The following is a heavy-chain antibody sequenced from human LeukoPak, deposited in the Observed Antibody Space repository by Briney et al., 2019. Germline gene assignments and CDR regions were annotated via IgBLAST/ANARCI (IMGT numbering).Heavy chain of an antibody. CDR1: GGSISSYY. V-gene: IGHV4-59*01. CDR3: ARDRYGGFDY. D-gene: IGHD1-26*01. CDR2: IYYSGST. Sequence: SETLSLTCTVSGGSISSYYWSWIRQPPAKGLEWIGYIYYSGSTNYNPSLKSRVTISVDTSKNQFSLKLSSVTAADTAVYYCARDRYGGFDYWGQGTLVTVSS. J-gene: IGHJ4*02.